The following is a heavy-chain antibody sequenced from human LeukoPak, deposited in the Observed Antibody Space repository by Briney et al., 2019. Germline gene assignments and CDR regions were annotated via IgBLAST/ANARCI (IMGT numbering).Heavy chain of an antibody. V-gene: IGHV4-39*01. CDR3: ARARPTYGSGSQSFDY. CDR2: IYYSGST. CDR1: GGSISSSSYY. D-gene: IGHD3-10*01. Sequence: SETLSLTCTVSGGSISSSSYYWGWIRQPPGKGLEWIGSIYYSGSTYYNPSLKSRVTISVDTSKNQFSLKLSSVTAADTAVYYCARARPTYGSGSQSFDYWGQGTLVTVSS. J-gene: IGHJ4*02.